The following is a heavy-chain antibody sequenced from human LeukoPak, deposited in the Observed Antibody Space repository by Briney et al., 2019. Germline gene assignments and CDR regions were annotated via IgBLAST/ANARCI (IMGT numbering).Heavy chain of an antibody. CDR3: TRDIVSISQPYYFDY. Sequence: GGSLRLSCTASGFTFGYHAINWVRQAPGRGLEWVGFIRSQAYSGTTEYAPSVKDRFTISRDDSKSIAYLQMNSLKTEDTAVYYCTRDIVSISQPYYFDYWGQGTLVTVSS. J-gene: IGHJ4*02. CDR1: GFTFGYHA. CDR2: IRSQAYSGTT. D-gene: IGHD2-2*01. V-gene: IGHV3-49*04.